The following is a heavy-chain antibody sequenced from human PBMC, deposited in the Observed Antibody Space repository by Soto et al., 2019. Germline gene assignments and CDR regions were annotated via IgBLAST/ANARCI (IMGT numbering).Heavy chain of an antibody. CDR3: ARREPYYDFWSGYFGPSGMDV. CDR2: INPNSGNT. D-gene: IGHD3-3*01. J-gene: IGHJ6*02. V-gene: IGHV1-8*01. Sequence: SVKGSFKASGYTFTSYDINWVRQATGQGLEWMGWINPNSGNTGYAQKFQGRVTMTRNTSISTAYMELSSLRSEDTAVYYCARREPYYDFWSGYFGPSGMDVWGQGTTVTV. CDR1: GYTFTSYD.